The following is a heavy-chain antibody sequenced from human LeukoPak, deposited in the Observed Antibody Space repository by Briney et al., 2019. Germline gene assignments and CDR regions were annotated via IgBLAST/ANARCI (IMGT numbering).Heavy chain of an antibody. J-gene: IGHJ4*02. D-gene: IGHD3-22*01. CDR2: ITNSGNSK. CDR1: EFTFSSYS. V-gene: IGHV3-48*01. Sequence: GGSLRLSRAASEFTFSSYSMNWVRQAPGKGLEWVSYITNSGNSKSYADSVKGRFTISRDNTKDSLYLQMNGLRAEDTAVYYCARTRSSDYLTSDYWGQGILVTVSS. CDR3: ARTRSSDYLTSDY.